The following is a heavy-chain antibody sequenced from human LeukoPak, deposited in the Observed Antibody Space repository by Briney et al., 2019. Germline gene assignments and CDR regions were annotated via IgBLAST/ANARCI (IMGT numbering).Heavy chain of an antibody. Sequence: GGSLRLSCAASGFTFNSYTMNWVRQAPGKGLESVSSIRSNSRGINYADSVKGRFTISRDNDKNTVFLEMNSLRAEDTAVYYCARDGASIDDQYYSLDVWGQGTTVTVSS. J-gene: IGHJ6*02. V-gene: IGHV3-21*06. D-gene: IGHD1-1*01. CDR2: IRSNSRGI. CDR3: ARDGASIDDQYYSLDV. CDR1: GFTFNSYT.